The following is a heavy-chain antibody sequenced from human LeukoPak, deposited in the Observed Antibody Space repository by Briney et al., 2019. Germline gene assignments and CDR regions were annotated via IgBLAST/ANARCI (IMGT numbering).Heavy chain of an antibody. D-gene: IGHD1-26*01. CDR3: AKCRWELTTAWFDP. CDR1: GFTFSSYA. Sequence: PGGSLRLSCAASGFTFSSYAMHWVRQAPGKGLEWVAVISYDGSNKYYADSVKGRFTISRDNSKNTLYLQMNSLRAEDTAVYYCAKCRWELTTAWFDPWGQGTLVTVSS. V-gene: IGHV3-30-3*02. J-gene: IGHJ5*02. CDR2: ISYDGSNK.